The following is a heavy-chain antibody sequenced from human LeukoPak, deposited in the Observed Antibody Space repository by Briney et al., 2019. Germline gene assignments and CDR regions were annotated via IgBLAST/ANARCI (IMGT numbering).Heavy chain of an antibody. CDR2: ISAYNGNT. V-gene: IGHV1-18*01. D-gene: IGHD1-26*01. J-gene: IGHJ4*02. CDR1: GYTFTTYG. CDR3: ARDRESGSYYPKPCDY. Sequence: ASVKVSSTPSGYTFTTYGISWVRQAPGQGLEWMGWISAYNGNTNYAQKLQGRVTMTTDASTSTAYMELRSLRSDDTAVYYCARDRESGSYYPKPCDYWGQGTLGTVSS.